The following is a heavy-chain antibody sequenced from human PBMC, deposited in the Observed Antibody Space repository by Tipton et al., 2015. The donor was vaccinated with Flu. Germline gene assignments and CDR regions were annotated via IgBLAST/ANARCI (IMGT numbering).Heavy chain of an antibody. CDR3: AKGAPGNWNRPGAFDI. CDR1: GGSISSYY. Sequence: LSLTCTVSGGSISSYYWSWIRQPAGKGLEWVSAISGSGGSTYYADSVKGRFTISRDNSKNTLYLQMNSLRAEDTAVYYCAKGAPGNWNRPGAFDIWGQGTMVTVSS. J-gene: IGHJ3*02. CDR2: ISGSGGST. V-gene: IGHV3-23*01. D-gene: IGHD1/OR15-1a*01.